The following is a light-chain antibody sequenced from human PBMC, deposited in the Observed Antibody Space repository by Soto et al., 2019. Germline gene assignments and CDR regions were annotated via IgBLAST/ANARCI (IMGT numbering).Light chain of an antibody. J-gene: IGKJ5*01. Sequence: DIQMTQSPSSPSASVGDRVTITCRASQSISGYLHWYQQKPGKAPKLLIYAVSNLQSGVPSSFSGSGSGTDYTLTISSLQPEDSATYFCQQSYSTPITFGQGTRLDIK. CDR2: AVS. CDR1: QSISGY. CDR3: QQSYSTPIT. V-gene: IGKV1-39*01.